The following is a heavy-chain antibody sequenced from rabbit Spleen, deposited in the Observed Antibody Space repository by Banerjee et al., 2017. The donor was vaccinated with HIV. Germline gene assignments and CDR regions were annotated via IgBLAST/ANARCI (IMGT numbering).Heavy chain of an antibody. CDR1: GVSFSGSSY. V-gene: IGHV1S45*01. D-gene: IGHD6-1*01. CDR3: ARGITYGYAGDSYPPYGMDL. CDR2: IELGSSGFT. Sequence: QEQLVESGGGLVQPGASLTLTCTASGVSFSGSSYMCWVRQAPGKGLEWIGCIELGSSGFTYFASWAKGRFTITKTSSTTVTLQMTSLTAADTATCFCARGITYGYAGDSYPPYGMDLWGQGTLVTVS. J-gene: IGHJ6*01.